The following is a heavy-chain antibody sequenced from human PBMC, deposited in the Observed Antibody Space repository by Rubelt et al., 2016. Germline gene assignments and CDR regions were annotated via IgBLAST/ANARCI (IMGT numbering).Heavy chain of an antibody. CDR1: GGTFSSYA. Sequence: QVQLVQSGAEVKKPGSSVKVSCKASGGTFSSYAISWVRQAPGQRLEWMGIINPSGGSTSYAQKFQGRVTITRDTSASTAYMELSSLRSEDTAVYYCARNFGVVIGFDYWGQGTLVTVSS. V-gene: IGHV1-46*01. J-gene: IGHJ4*02. D-gene: IGHD3-3*01. CDR3: ARNFGVVIGFDY. CDR2: INPSGGST.